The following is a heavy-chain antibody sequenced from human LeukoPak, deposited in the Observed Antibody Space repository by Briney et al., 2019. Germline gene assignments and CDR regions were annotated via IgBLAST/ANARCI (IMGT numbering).Heavy chain of an antibody. CDR2: IYHSGST. CDR1: GGSISSYY. V-gene: IGHV4-59*01. J-gene: IGHJ4*02. CDR3: AGGTTFWYGKYDY. Sequence: TSETLSLTCTVSGGSISSYYWSWIRQPPGKGLEWIGYIYHSGSTNYNPSLKSRVTISVDTSKNQFSLKLSSVTAADTAVYYCAGGTTFWYGKYDYWGQGTLVTVSS. D-gene: IGHD1-14*01.